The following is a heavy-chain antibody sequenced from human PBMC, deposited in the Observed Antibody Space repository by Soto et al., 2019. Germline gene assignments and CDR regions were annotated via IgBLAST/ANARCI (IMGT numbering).Heavy chain of an antibody. V-gene: IGHV1-24*01. CDR1: GYTLPELS. J-gene: IGHJ6*01. CDR2: FDPEDGET. CDR3: ATGRVRVVPAANGDNYYYGMDV. D-gene: IGHD2-2*01. Sequence: SVKDSCKVSGYTLPELSMNCERQAPGKGLEWMGGFDPEDGETIYAQKFQGRVTMTEDTSTDTAYMELSSLRCEDTAVYYCATGRVRVVPAANGDNYYYGMDVWGQGTTVTVSS.